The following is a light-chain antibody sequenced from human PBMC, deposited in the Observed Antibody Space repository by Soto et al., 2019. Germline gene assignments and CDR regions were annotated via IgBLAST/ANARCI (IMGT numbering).Light chain of an antibody. CDR2: HAS. Sequence: DVQLTQSPSPLSASVGDRVTITCQASQAIATYLNWYQHKPGKAPKLLIYHASNLETGVPSRFSGSGSGTGFTFTIGSLQPEDIATYYCQQFDKLPFTFGPGTKVDIK. V-gene: IGKV1-33*01. CDR3: QQFDKLPFT. CDR1: QAIATY. J-gene: IGKJ3*01.